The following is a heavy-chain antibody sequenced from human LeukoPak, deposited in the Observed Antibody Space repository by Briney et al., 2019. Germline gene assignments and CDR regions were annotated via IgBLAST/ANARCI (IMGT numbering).Heavy chain of an antibody. CDR3: ARDYGDIPPDWYYDL. V-gene: IGHV4-4*07. CDR2: IYSTGGT. Sequence: PSETLSLTCTVSGGSISSYSWNWIRQSAGKGLEWIGRIYSTGGTDYDPSLKSRVTMSVDTSKNQFSLKLRSVTAADTAVYYCARDYGDIPPDWYYDLWGRGTLVTVSS. CDR1: GGSISSYS. J-gene: IGHJ2*01. D-gene: IGHD4-17*01.